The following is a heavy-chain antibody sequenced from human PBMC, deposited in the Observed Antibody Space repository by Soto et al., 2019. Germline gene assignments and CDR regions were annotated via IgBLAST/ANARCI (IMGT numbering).Heavy chain of an antibody. D-gene: IGHD1-1*01. Sequence: QVQLVESGGGVVQPGRSLRLSCAASGFTFSSYAMHWVRQAPGKGLEWVAVISYDGSNKYYADSVKGRFTISSDNYKNTLYLKMNSLRAEDTAVYYCARDRLRYNWNDFPYYYYGMDVWGQGTTVTVSS. CDR3: ARDRLRYNWNDFPYYYYGMDV. CDR2: ISYDGSNK. V-gene: IGHV3-30-3*01. CDR1: GFTFSSYA. J-gene: IGHJ6*02.